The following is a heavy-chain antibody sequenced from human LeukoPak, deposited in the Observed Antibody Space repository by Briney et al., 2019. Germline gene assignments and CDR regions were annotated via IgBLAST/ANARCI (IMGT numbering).Heavy chain of an antibody. CDR3: ARECYDNSGGEDAFDI. J-gene: IGHJ3*02. CDR1: GFTVSSNY. CDR2: IYSGGST. D-gene: IGHD3-22*01. Sequence: GGSLRLSCAASGFTVSSNYMSWVRQAPGKGLEWVSVIYSGGSTFYADSVEGRFTISRDNSNNTLYLQMNSLRAEDTAMYYCARECYDNSGGEDAFDIWGPGTMVTVSS. V-gene: IGHV3-53*01.